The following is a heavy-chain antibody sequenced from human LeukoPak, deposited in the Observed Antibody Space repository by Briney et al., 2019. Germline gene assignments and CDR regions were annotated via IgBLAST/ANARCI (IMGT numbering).Heavy chain of an antibody. CDR3: ARAQVGSGSYYPRTFDY. Sequence: GGSLRLSCAASGFTFSTYAMHWVRQAPGKGLEWVAVISYDGSSKYYADSVKGRFTISRDNSKNTLYLQMNSLRAEDTAVYYCARAQVGSGSYYPRTFDYWGQGTLVTVSS. D-gene: IGHD3-10*01. V-gene: IGHV3-30*04. J-gene: IGHJ4*02. CDR2: ISYDGSSK. CDR1: GFTFSTYA.